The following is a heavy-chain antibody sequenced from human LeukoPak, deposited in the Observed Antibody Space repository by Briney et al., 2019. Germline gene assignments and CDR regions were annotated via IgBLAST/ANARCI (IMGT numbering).Heavy chain of an antibody. Sequence: PSGTLSLTCAVSGGSISSSNWWSWVRQPPGKGLEWIGEIYHSGSPNYNPSLKSRVTISVDKSKNQFSLKLSSVTAADTAVYYCATNYGSGSYYYFDYWGQGTLVTVSS. J-gene: IGHJ4*02. CDR2: IYHSGSP. CDR3: ATNYGSGSYYYFDY. CDR1: GGSISSSNW. V-gene: IGHV4-4*02. D-gene: IGHD3-10*01.